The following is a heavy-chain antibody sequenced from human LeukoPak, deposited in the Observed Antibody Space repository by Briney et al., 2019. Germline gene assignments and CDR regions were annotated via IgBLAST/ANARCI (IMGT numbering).Heavy chain of an antibody. CDR2: MYYSGSS. V-gene: IGHV4-59*02. Sequence: SETLSLTCTVFGDSVTGYFLNWVRQPPGKGLEWIGYMYYSGSSNYNPSLKSRVTISVDTSKNQFSLKRSSVTAADTAVYYCARGVTYGGSYLDWFDPWGQGTLVTVSS. J-gene: IGHJ5*02. CDR3: ARGVTYGGSYLDWFDP. D-gene: IGHD1-26*01. CDR1: GDSVTGYF.